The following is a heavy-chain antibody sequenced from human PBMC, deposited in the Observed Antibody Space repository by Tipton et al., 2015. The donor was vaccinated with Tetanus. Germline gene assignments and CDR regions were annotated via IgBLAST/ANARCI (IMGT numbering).Heavy chain of an antibody. CDR3: ARDPGGYYYDSSGFDAFDI. CDR1: GYTFTSYG. CDR2: ISAYNGNT. D-gene: IGHD3-22*01. Sequence: QMQLVQSGAEVKKPGASVKVSCKASGYTFTSYGISWVRQAPGQGLEWMGWISAYNGNTNYAQKLQGRVTMTTDTSTSTAYMELRSLRSDDTAVYYCARDPGGYYYDSSGFDAFDIWGQGTMVTVSS. V-gene: IGHV1-18*01. J-gene: IGHJ3*02.